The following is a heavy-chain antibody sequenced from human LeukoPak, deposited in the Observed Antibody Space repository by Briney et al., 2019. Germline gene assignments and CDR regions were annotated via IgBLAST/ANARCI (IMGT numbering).Heavy chain of an antibody. D-gene: IGHD4-17*01. CDR2: SSGSGTGT. Sequence: GGSLSLSCAVSGLPLSSYAMRWVPEAPGKGVGWVSGSSGSGTGTYYAVSEKGRFTDSRDNSKNTMYLQISSLRAEDTAVYFCAKDYGDRDFDSWGQRALVTVSS. CDR1: GLPLSSYA. CDR3: AKDYGDRDFDS. J-gene: IGHJ4*02. V-gene: IGHV3-23*01.